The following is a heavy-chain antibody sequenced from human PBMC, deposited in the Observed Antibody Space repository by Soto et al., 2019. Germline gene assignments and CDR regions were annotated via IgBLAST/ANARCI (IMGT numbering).Heavy chain of an antibody. CDR3: ARDDIVVVPAADYYYYYMDV. Sequence: GVSLRLSCAASGFTFSSYSMNWVRQAPGKGLEWVSSISSSSSYIYYADSVKGRFTISRDNAKNSLYLQMNSLRAEDTAVYYCARDDIVVVPAADYYYYYMDVWGKGTTVTVSS. CDR2: ISSSSSYI. D-gene: IGHD2-2*01. V-gene: IGHV3-21*01. J-gene: IGHJ6*03. CDR1: GFTFSSYS.